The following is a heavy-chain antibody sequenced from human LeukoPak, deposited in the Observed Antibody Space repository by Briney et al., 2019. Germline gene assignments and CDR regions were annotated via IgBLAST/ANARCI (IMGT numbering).Heavy chain of an antibody. V-gene: IGHV4-39*01. Sequence: SQTLSLTCTVSGGSISSGGYYWSWIRQPPGKGLEWIGEINHSGSTNYNPPLKSRVTISVDTSKNQFSLKLSSVTAADTAVYYCARHRPAVPAARFDYWGQGTLVTASS. CDR2: INHSGST. CDR3: ARHRPAVPAARFDY. D-gene: IGHD2-2*01. J-gene: IGHJ4*02. CDR1: GGSISSGGYY.